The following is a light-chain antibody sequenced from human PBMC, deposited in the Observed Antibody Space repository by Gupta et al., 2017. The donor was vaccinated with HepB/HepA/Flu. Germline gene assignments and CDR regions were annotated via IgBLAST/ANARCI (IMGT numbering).Light chain of an antibody. V-gene: IGKV3-20*01. CDR3: QQDGSSLL. J-gene: IGKJ5*01. CDR1: QSVSSSY. CDR2: GAS. Sequence: EIVLTQSPGTLSLSPGERATLSCRASQSVSSSYLAWYQQKPGQAPRLLIYGASSRATGIPDRFSGSGSGTDFTLTISRLEPEDFAVYYWQQDGSSLLFGQGTRLEIK.